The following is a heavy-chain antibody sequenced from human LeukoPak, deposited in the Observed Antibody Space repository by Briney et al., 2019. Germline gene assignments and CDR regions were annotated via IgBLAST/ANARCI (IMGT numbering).Heavy chain of an antibody. CDR3: AKLDNYDLMIAY. D-gene: IGHD3-3*01. J-gene: IGHJ4*02. Sequence: PSETLSLTCTVSGGSISTYYWSWIRQPPGKGLEWIGYIFYSGSTNYNPSLKSRVTISVDTSKNQFSLKLSSVTAADTALYYCAKLDNYDLMIAYWGQGTLVTVSS. CDR1: GGSISTYY. CDR2: IFYSGST. V-gene: IGHV4-59*08.